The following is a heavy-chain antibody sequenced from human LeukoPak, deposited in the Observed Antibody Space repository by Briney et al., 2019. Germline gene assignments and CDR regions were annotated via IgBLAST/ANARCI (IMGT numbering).Heavy chain of an antibody. Sequence: GGSLRLSCAAFGFTFSSYSMNWVRQAPGKGLEWVSSISSSSSYIYYADSVKGRFTISRDNAENSLYLQMNSLRAEDTAVYYCARVKYGSGSYYFDYWGQGTLVTVSS. J-gene: IGHJ4*02. CDR2: ISSSSSYI. V-gene: IGHV3-21*01. CDR3: ARVKYGSGSYYFDY. CDR1: GFTFSSYS. D-gene: IGHD3-10*01.